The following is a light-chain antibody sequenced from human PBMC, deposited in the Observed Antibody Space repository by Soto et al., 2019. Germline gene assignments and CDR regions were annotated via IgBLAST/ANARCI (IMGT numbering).Light chain of an antibody. CDR1: QCISSY. J-gene: IGKJ5*01. V-gene: IGKV1-9*01. CDR2: AAS. Sequence: DIQVTQYPSFLSGSVGDRVAITFRASQCISSYLAWYQQTPGKAPKLLIYAASTLQSGVPLRFSGSGSGTSFTLAISSLQPEDFATYFCPQLPSHPITSGQRTRPAIK. CDR3: PQLPSHPIT.